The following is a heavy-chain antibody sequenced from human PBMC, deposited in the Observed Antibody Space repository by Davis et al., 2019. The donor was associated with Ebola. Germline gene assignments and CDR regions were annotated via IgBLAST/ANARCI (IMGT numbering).Heavy chain of an antibody. CDR3: ARDSLMVYAISHYYHGMDV. V-gene: IGHV3-30-3*01. J-gene: IGHJ6*02. CDR2: ISYDGSNK. CDR1: GFTFSSYA. D-gene: IGHD2-8*01. Sequence: PGGSLRLSCAASGFTFSSYAMHWVRQAPGKGLEWVAVISYDGSNKYYADSVKGRFTISRDNSKNTLYLQMNSLRAEDTAVYYCARDSLMVYAISHYYHGMDVWGQGTTVTVSS.